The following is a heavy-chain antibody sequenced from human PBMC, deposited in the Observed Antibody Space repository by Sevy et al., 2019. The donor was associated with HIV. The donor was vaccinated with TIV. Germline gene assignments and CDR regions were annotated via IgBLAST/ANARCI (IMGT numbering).Heavy chain of an antibody. CDR3: ARAVRNGDFDY. J-gene: IGHJ4*02. CDR1: GFTFSSYS. CDR2: ISSSSSYI. D-gene: IGHD2-8*01. Sequence: GGSLRLSCAASGFTFSSYSMNWVRQAPGKGLEWVSSISSSSSYIYYADPVKGRFTISRNNAKNSLYLQMTSVRAEDTAVYYCARAVRNGDFDYWGQGTLVTVSS. V-gene: IGHV3-21*01.